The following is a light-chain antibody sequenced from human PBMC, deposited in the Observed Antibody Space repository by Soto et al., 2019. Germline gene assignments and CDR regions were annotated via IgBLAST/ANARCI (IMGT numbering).Light chain of an antibody. V-gene: IGLV2-8*01. J-gene: IGLJ3*02. CDR1: SSDVGGYNY. Sequence: QSALTQPPSASGSPGQSVTISCTGTSSDVGGYNYVSWYQQHPGKAPKLMISEVNKRPSGVPDRFSGSKSGNTASLTVSGLQAEDEADYYCSSYAGSNKVFGGGTQLTVL. CDR2: EVN. CDR3: SSYAGSNKV.